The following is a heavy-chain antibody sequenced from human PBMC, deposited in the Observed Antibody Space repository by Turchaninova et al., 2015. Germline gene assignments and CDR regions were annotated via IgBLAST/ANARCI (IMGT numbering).Heavy chain of an antibody. D-gene: IGHD1-1*01. J-gene: IGHJ4*02. CDR2: INEDGSVK. CDR3: ERDTWRAGYF. CDR1: VFTFSNYW. V-gene: IGHV3-7*04. Sequence: GGSQRLSCVASVFTFSNYWMSWVRQAPGRGLEWVAIINEDGSVKYYVDSVNGRFTIFIDNSKDSLYLQMISLRAEDTAGHFCERDTWRAGYFWGQGTLVTVSS.